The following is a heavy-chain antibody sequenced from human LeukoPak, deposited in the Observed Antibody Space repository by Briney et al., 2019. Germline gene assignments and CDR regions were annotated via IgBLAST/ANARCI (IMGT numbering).Heavy chain of an antibody. CDR2: ISRSGATT. D-gene: IGHD7-27*01. V-gene: IGHV3-23*01. CDR3: ARDPGDRWFFDL. Sequence: GGSLRRSCAASGFTFNNYAMDWVRQAPGKGLEWVSLISRSGATTYYADSVKGRFTISRDNSRNTLYLQMTSLRAEDTAVYYWARDPGDRWFFDLWGRGTLVTVSS. J-gene: IGHJ2*01. CDR1: GFTFNNYA.